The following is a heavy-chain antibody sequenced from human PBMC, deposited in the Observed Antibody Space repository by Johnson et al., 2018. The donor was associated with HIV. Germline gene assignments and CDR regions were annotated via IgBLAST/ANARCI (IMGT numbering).Heavy chain of an antibody. V-gene: IGHV3-30*02. CDR2: IRYDGSKQ. J-gene: IGHJ3*02. CDR3: DKDMAPPSRIAAAASHAFDI. Sequence: QVQLVESGGGVVQPGGSLRLSCAASEFTFSTYGMHWVRQAPGKGLEWVAFIRYDGSKQYYEDSVKGRFTTSRDISKNSMYLQMNSLRAEDTALYYCDKDMAPPSRIAAAASHAFDIWGQGTMVTVSS. CDR1: EFTFSTYG. D-gene: IGHD6-13*01.